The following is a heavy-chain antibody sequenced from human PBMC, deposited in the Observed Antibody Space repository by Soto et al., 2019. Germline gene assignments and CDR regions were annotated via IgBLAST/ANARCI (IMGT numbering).Heavy chain of an antibody. V-gene: IGHV3-23*01. CDR1: GFTFSSYA. Sequence: GGSLRLSCAASGFTFSSYAMSWVRQAPGKGLEWVSAISGSGGSTYYADSVKGRFTISRDNSKSTLYLQMNSLRAEDTAVYYCANGQGYDFWSGYYTRGNYYYGMDVWGQGTTVTVSS. CDR2: ISGSGGST. CDR3: ANGQGYDFWSGYYTRGNYYYGMDV. D-gene: IGHD3-3*01. J-gene: IGHJ6*02.